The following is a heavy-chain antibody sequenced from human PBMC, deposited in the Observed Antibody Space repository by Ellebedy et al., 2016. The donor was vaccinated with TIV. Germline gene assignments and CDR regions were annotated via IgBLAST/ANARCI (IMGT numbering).Heavy chain of an antibody. CDR2: ISSSGSSV. V-gene: IGHV3-11*01. D-gene: IGHD2-2*01. J-gene: IGHJ5*02. Sequence: GESLKISCAASGFTFSDYYMIWIRQAPGKGLEWVSYISSSGSSVYYAGSVKGRFTISRDNAKNSLYLQINTLRAEDTAVYYCARDTRFIDHQHNWFDPWGQGTLVTVSS. CDR3: ARDTRFIDHQHNWFDP. CDR1: GFTFSDYY.